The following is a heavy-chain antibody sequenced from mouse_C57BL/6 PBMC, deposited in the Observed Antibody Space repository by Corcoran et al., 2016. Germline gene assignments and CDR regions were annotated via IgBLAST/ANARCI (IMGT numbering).Heavy chain of an antibody. D-gene: IGHD1-1*01. CDR2: IYPRSGNT. Sequence: QVQLQQSGAELARPGASVKLSCKASGYTFTSYGISWVKQRTGQGLEWIGEIYPRSGNTYYNEKFKGKATLTADKSSSTAYMELRSLTSEDSAVYFCARDYYGSSWGFAYWGQGTLVTVSA. CDR3: ARDYYGSSWGFAY. CDR1: GYTFTSYG. J-gene: IGHJ3*01. V-gene: IGHV1-81*01.